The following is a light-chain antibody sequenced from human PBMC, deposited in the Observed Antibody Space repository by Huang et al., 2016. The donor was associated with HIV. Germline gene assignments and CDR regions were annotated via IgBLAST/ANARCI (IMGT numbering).Light chain of an antibody. CDR2: KAS. J-gene: IGKJ4*01. CDR3: QQYNSYSPALT. V-gene: IGKV1-5*03. CDR1: QSISAW. Sequence: DIQMTQSPYTLSASVGDRVTITCRASQSISAWLAWYQKKPGKAPTLLCYKASSSESGVPSRFSGSGSGTEFTLTISSLQPDDLATYYCQQYNSYSPALTFGGGTKVEIK.